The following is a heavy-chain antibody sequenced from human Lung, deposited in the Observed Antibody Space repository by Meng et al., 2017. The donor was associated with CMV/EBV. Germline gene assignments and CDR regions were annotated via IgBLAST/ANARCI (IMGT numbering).Heavy chain of an antibody. V-gene: IGHV3-21*01. CDR1: GFTFSSYS. J-gene: IGHJ3*02. D-gene: IGHD2-2*01. CDR3: ARDHVCSSTSCDFAAGVSPDAFDI. CDR2: ISSSSSYI. Sequence: GGSXRLXCAASGFTFSSYSMNWVRQAPGKGLEWVSSISSSSSYIYYEDSVKGRFTISRENAKNSLYLQMNSLRAEDTAVYYCARDHVCSSTSCDFAAGVSPDAFDIWGQGTXVTCSS.